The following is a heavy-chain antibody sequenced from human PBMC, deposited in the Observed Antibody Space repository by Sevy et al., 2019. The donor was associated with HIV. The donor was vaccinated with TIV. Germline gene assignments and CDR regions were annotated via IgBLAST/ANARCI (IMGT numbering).Heavy chain of an antibody. J-gene: IGHJ6*02. CDR2: ISYDGSNK. V-gene: IGHV3-30-3*01. CDR1: GFTFSSYA. Sequence: GGSLRLSCAASGFTFSSYAMHWVRQAPGKGLEWVAVISYDGSNKYYADSVKGRFTISRDNSKNTLYLQMNSLRAEDTAVYYCARDLERKDYYDSSGPSVNYYYGMDVWGQGTTVTVSS. CDR3: ARDLERKDYYDSSGPSVNYYYGMDV. D-gene: IGHD3-22*01.